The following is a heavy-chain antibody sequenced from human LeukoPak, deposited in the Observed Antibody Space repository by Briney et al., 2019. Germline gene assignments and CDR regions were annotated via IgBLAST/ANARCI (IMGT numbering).Heavy chain of an antibody. D-gene: IGHD1-14*01. Sequence: PGGSLRLSCAASGFTFSTYSMNWVRQAPGKGLEWVSSISSGSTYIKYADSVKGRFTTSRDDAKSSLFLQMNSLRADDTAVYYWARPGRGPGDFYYMDVWGKGTTVTVSS. CDR1: GFTFSTYS. V-gene: IGHV3-21*06. CDR3: ARPGRGPGDFYYMDV. CDR2: ISSGSTYI. J-gene: IGHJ6*03.